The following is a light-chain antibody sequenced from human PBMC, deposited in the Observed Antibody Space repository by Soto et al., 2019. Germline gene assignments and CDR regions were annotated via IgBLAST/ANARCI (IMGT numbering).Light chain of an antibody. Sequence: EIVLTQSPGTLSLSPGERATLSCRASQSVSSNFLAWYQEKPGQAPGLLIYGASSRATGIPDRFSGSGSGTDFTLTISTLEPEDFAVYYCRQYGRSLASAIGGGTKVEI. CDR1: QSVSSNF. CDR2: GAS. J-gene: IGKJ4*01. V-gene: IGKV3-20*01. CDR3: RQYGRSLASA.